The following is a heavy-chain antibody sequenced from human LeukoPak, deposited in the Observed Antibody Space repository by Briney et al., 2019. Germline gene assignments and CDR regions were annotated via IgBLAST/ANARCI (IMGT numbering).Heavy chain of an antibody. V-gene: IGHV3-23*01. Sequence: GGSLRLSCAASGFTFSSYAMSWVRQAPGKGLERVSAISGSGGSTYYADSVKGRFTISRDNSKNTLYLQMNSLRAEDTAVYYCAKDPAAIVVPAAIHSVDPWGQGTLVTVSS. CDR3: AKDPAAIVVPAAIHSVDP. J-gene: IGHJ5*02. CDR1: GFTFSSYA. D-gene: IGHD2-2*01. CDR2: ISGSGGST.